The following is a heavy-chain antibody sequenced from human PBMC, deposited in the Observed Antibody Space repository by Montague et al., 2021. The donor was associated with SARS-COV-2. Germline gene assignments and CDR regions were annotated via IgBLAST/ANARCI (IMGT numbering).Heavy chain of an antibody. D-gene: IGHD5-18*01. CDR3: ARTPVSGYHGGFDY. Sequence: SETLSLTCTVSGGSISSYYWSWIRQPAGKGLEWIVRIFTSGTTNYSPSLKSRVTMSVDTSKNQFSLKLSSVTAADTAVYYCARTPVSGYHGGFDYWGQGTLVTVSS. V-gene: IGHV4-4*07. CDR2: IFTSGTT. J-gene: IGHJ4*02. CDR1: GGSISSYY.